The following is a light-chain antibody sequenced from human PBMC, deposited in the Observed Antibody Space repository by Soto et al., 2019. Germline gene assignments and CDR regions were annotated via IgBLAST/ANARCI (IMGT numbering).Light chain of an antibody. V-gene: IGKV3D-20*02. Sequence: EIVLTQFPATLSLSPGERGTLSFRASQSVSGNYLAWYHQKPGHPPRLLIHSASTRASGIPDRFTGSGSGTNFTLTINSLEPEDFALYYCQQRYNWPPTFGQGTKVDIK. CDR1: QSVSGNY. J-gene: IGKJ1*01. CDR3: QQRYNWPPT. CDR2: SAS.